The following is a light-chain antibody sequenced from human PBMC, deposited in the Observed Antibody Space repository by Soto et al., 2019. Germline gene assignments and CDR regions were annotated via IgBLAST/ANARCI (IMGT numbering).Light chain of an antibody. CDR2: DVS. CDR3: SSYTSSSFLYV. V-gene: IGLV2-14*03. J-gene: IGLJ1*01. CDR1: SSDVGGYNY. Sequence: QSALTQPASVSGSPGQSITISCTGTSSDVGGYNYVSWYQQHPGKAPKLMIYDVSNRPSGVSNRFSGSKSGNTASLTISGLQAEDEADYYCSSYTSSSFLYVFGPGTKVTVL.